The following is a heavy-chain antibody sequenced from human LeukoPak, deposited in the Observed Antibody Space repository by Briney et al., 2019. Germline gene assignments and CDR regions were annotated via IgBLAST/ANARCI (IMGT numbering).Heavy chain of an antibody. V-gene: IGHV3-21*01. CDR2: ISSGTSYI. Sequence: GGSLRLSCAASGFTFNTYTMNWVRQAPGKGLEWVSSISSGTSYIYYADSVKGRFTISRDNAKNSLYLQMNSLRAEDTAVYYCARIGGAYDSSGSNWFDPWGQGTLVTVSS. CDR3: ARIGGAYDSSGSNWFDP. J-gene: IGHJ5*02. D-gene: IGHD3-22*01. CDR1: GFTFNTYT.